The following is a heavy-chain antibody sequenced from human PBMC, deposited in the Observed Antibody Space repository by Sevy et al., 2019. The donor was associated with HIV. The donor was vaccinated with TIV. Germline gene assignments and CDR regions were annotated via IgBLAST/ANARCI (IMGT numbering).Heavy chain of an antibody. J-gene: IGHJ4*02. D-gene: IGHD6-19*01. CDR2: ISSSSSTI. Sequence: GGSLRLSCAASGFTFSSYSMNWVRQAPGKGLEWVSYISSSSSTIYYADSVKGRFTISRDNAKNSLYLQMNSLRDEDTAVYYCARANVTRSGYSSGWYFFEYWGQGTLVTVSS. V-gene: IGHV3-48*02. CDR1: GFTFSSYS. CDR3: ARANVTRSGYSSGWYFFEY.